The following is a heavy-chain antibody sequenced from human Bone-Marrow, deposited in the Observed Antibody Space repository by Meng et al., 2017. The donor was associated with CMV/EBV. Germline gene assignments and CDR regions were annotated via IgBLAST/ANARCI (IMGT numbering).Heavy chain of an antibody. J-gene: IGHJ6*02. D-gene: IGHD1-14*01. CDR2: IHPHRGDT. CDR1: GYTFTAHY. Sequence: ASVKVSCKASGYTFTAHYFHWVRQAPGQGLEWMGWIHPHRGDTNYAQQFQGRVTLTRDTSINTGYMELTRLTSDDTAVYYCAGRITGTTDYYYYGMDVWGQGTTVTVSS. CDR3: AGRITGTTDYYYYGMDV. V-gene: IGHV1-2*02.